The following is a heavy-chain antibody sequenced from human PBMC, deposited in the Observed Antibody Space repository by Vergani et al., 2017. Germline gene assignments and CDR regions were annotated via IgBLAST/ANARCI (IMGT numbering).Heavy chain of an antibody. Sequence: EVQLVESGGGLVQPGRSLRLSCAASGFTFDDYAMHWVRQAPGKGLEWVSGISWNSGSIGYADSVKGRFTISRDNSKNTLYLQMNSLRAEDTAVYYCARALRFLEWLSGVDYWGQGTLVTVSS. V-gene: IGHV3-9*01. J-gene: IGHJ4*02. D-gene: IGHD3-3*01. CDR1: GFTFDDYA. CDR2: ISWNSGSI. CDR3: ARALRFLEWLSGVDY.